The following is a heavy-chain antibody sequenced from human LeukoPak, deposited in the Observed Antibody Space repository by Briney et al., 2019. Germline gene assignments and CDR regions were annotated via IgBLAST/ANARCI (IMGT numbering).Heavy chain of an antibody. CDR3: AKDTVEGSGD. Sequence: GGSLRLSCVASGFTFSNYAMTWVRQAPGKGLEWVSAISGSGYSTYYADSVKGRFTISRDSSKNTLYLQMNSLRAEDTAVYYCAKDTVEGSGDWGQGTLVTVSS. CDR1: GFTFSNYA. V-gene: IGHV3-23*01. J-gene: IGHJ4*02. D-gene: IGHD1-26*01. CDR2: ISGSGYST.